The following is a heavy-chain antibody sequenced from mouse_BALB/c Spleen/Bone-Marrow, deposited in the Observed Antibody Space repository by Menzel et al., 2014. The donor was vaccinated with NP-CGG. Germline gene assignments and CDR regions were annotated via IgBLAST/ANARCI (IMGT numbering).Heavy chain of an antibody. J-gene: IGHJ4*01. CDR3: ARWEYYAMDY. CDR2: IDPANGNT. V-gene: IGHV14-3*02. D-gene: IGHD4-1*01. CDR1: GFNIKDTY. Sequence: VQLQQSGAELVKPGASVKLSCTASGFNIKDTYMHWVKQRPEQGLEWIGRIDPANGNTRYDPKFQGKATITADTSSDTAYLQLSSLTSEDTAVYYCARWEYYAMDYWGQGTSVTVSS.